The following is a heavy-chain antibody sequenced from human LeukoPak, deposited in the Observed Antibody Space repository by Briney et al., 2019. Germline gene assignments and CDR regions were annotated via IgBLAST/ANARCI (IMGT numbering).Heavy chain of an antibody. CDR1: GYTFTSYA. Sequence: ASVKVSCKASGYTFTSYAMHWVRQAPGQRPEWMGWINAGNGNTKYSQKFQGRVTITRDTSASTAYMELSSLRPEDTAVYYCARADSSGYSLDENFDYWGQGTLVTVSS. CDR2: INAGNGNT. D-gene: IGHD3-22*01. V-gene: IGHV1-3*01. CDR3: ARADSSGYSLDENFDY. J-gene: IGHJ4*02.